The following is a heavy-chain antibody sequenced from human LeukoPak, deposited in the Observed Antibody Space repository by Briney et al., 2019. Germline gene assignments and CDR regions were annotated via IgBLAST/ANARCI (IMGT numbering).Heavy chain of an antibody. J-gene: IGHJ4*02. D-gene: IGHD3-3*01. CDR3: ARVGYDFWSGYYTGGYYFDY. Sequence: ASVKVSCEASGYTFTSYGISWVRQAPGQGLEWMGWISAYNGNTNYAQKLQGRVTMTTDTSTSTAYMELRSLRSDDTAVYYCARVGYDFWSGYYTGGYYFDYWGQGTLVTVSS. CDR2: ISAYNGNT. CDR1: GYTFTSYG. V-gene: IGHV1-18*01.